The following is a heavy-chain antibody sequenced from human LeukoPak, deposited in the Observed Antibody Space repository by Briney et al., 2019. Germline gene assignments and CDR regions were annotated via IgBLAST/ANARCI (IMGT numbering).Heavy chain of an antibody. CDR3: ARGDFCSKSNCYLRPMDV. CDR1: GGSISDYY. J-gene: IGHJ6*03. CDR2: IYYSGST. V-gene: IGHV4-59*01. D-gene: IGHD3-3*01. Sequence: ASETLSLTCTVSGGSISDYYGNWIRQPPGKGLEWIGYIYYSGSTTYNPSLKSRVTLSVDTAKNQFSLKVRSVTAADTAVCYCARGDFCSKSNCYLRPMDVWGKGTTVTVSS.